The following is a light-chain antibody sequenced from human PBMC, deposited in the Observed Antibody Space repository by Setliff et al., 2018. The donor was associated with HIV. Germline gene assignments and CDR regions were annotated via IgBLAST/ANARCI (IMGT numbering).Light chain of an antibody. V-gene: IGLV2-14*01. CDR2: EVS. J-gene: IGLJ1*01. Sequence: RGRGRDLGGFNFVSWYRQYPGKAPQLIIYEVSSRPSGISSRFSGSKSGNTASLTISGLQAEDEADYYCGSCTTTSPCAFGTGTKVTVL. CDR1: GRDLGGFNF. CDR3: GSCTTTSPCA.